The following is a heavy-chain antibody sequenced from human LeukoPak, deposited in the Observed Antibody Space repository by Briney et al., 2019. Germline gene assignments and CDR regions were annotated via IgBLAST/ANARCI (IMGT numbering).Heavy chain of an antibody. CDR2: VYYSGSP. J-gene: IGHJ1*01. CDR1: GGSISSYY. Sequence: PSETLSLTCTVSGGSISSYYWSWVRQPPGKGLEWVGDVYYSGSPNYNPSLKSRGSISIDTAKTQFSLKLSSVTGADTAVYYCARHARRYGPPAAENLQLWGQGTLVTVSS. V-gene: IGHV4-59*08. CDR3: ARHARRYGPPAAENLQL. D-gene: IGHD3-10*01.